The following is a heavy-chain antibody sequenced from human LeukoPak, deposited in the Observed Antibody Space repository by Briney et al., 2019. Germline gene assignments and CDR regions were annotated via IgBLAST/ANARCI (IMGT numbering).Heavy chain of an antibody. Sequence: PSETLSLTCTVSGGSISSYYWSWIRQPPGKGLEWIGYIYYSGSTNYNPSLKSRVTISVDTSKNQFSLKMSSVTAADTAVYYCARSGYSYVNAFDIWGQGTMVTVSS. CDR3: ARSGYSYVNAFDI. CDR2: IYYSGST. CDR1: GGSISSYY. D-gene: IGHD5-18*01. J-gene: IGHJ3*02. V-gene: IGHV4-59*01.